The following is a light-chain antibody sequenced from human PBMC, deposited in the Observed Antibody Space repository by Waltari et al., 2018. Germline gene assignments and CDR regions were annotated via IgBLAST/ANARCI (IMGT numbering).Light chain of an antibody. Sequence: QTVVTQEPSLTVSPGGTVTLTCASSTGAVTSDYYPNWFQQKPGQAPRALFHSTSVRYSLTPTRFSVSLLGDKAALTLSGVQPEDEADYYCLLYYGGPWVFGGGTKVTVL. CDR2: STS. CDR1: TGAVTSDYY. CDR3: LLYYGGPWV. V-gene: IGLV7-43*01. J-gene: IGLJ3*02.